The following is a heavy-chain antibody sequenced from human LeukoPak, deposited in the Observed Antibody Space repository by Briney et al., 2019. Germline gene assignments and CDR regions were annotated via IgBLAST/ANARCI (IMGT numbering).Heavy chain of an antibody. CDR2: INESGST. Sequence: SETLSLTCAVYGGPFSHYYWTWIRQPPGKGLEWIGEINESGSTNYDPSLKSRVTIYVDTSKTHFSLNLTSVTAADTAVYYCASRIGRYLYYFGMHVWGQGTTVTVSS. CDR1: GGPFSHYY. D-gene: IGHD1-26*01. V-gene: IGHV4-34*01. CDR3: ASRIGRYLYYFGMHV. J-gene: IGHJ6*02.